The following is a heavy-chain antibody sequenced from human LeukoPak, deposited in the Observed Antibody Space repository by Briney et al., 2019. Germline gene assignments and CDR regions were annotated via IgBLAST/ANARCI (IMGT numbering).Heavy chain of an antibody. CDR1: GGTFSSYA. CDR3: ARAGGGSGEFDY. Sequence: GASVKVSCKASGGTFSSYAISWVRQAPGQGLEWMGRIIPIFGTANYAQKFPGRVTITTDESTSTAYMELSSLRSEDTAVYYCARAGGGSGEFDYWGQGTLVTVSS. V-gene: IGHV1-69*05. CDR2: IIPIFGTA. J-gene: IGHJ4*02. D-gene: IGHD3-10*01.